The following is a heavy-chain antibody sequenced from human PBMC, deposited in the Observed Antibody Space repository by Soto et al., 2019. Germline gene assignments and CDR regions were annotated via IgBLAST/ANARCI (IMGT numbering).Heavy chain of an antibody. Sequence: SETLSLTCTVSGGSISSSSYCWGRLRHPPGKGREGIGSIYYSGITYNTPTLNTNVTISLHTSNNQFSLTLSSVTAADTAVYYCARAGVIVVPAATFSSYYYGMDVWGQGTTVTVSS. J-gene: IGHJ6*02. CDR1: GGSISSSSYC. V-gene: IGHV4-39*01. CDR3: ARAGVIVVPAATFSSYYYGMDV. D-gene: IGHD2-2*01. CDR2: IYYSGIT.